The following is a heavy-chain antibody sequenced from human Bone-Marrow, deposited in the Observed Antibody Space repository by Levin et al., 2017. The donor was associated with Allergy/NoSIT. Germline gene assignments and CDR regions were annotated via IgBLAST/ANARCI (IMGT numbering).Heavy chain of an antibody. D-gene: IGHD5-12*01. CDR2: LTNSGSTM. Sequence: GGSLRLSCAASGFPFSDYYMSWVRQAPGKGLEWIAHLTNSGSTMYYADSVKGRFTISRDNAKNSLYLQMNSLRAGDTAVYYCARVGWVVATFFDYWGQGALVTVSS. CDR1: GFPFSDYY. V-gene: IGHV3-11*01. CDR3: ARVGWVVATFFDY. J-gene: IGHJ4*02.